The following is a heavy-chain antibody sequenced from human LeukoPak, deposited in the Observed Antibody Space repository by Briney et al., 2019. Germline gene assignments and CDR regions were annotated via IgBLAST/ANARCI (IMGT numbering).Heavy chain of an antibody. V-gene: IGHV3-21*01. J-gene: IGHJ4*02. CDR3: ARGRHWGAGMDY. Sequence: PGGSLRLSCAASGFTFSSYSMNWVRQAPGKGLEWVSAISGSGGSTYYADSVKGRFTISRDNAKNSLYLQMNSLRAEDTAVYYCARGRHWGAGMDYWGQGTLVTVSS. CDR1: GFTFSSYS. D-gene: IGHD3-10*01. CDR2: ISGSGGST.